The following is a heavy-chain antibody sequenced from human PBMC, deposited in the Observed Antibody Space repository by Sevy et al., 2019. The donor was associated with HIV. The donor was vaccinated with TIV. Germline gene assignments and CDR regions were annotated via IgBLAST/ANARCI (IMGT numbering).Heavy chain of an antibody. CDR3: AREGDLRYFDF. J-gene: IGHJ2*01. D-gene: IGHD3-10*01. CDR2: ISDGGTTI. V-gene: IGHV3-11*01. Sequence: GGSLRLSCAASGFTFKDYYMNWIRQAPGKGLEWVSYISDGGTTIYYADSVKGRFTISRDNAKNSMYLQMNSLRAEDTAEYYCAREGDLRYFDFWGRGTLVTVSS. CDR1: GFTFKDYY.